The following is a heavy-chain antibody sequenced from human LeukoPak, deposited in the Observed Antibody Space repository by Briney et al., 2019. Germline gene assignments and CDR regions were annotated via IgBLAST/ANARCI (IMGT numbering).Heavy chain of an antibody. Sequence: SETLSLTCTVSGGSISSYYWSWIRQPPGKGLEWIGYIYYSGSTNYNPSLKSRVTISVDTSKNQFSLKLSSVTAADTAVYYCARVGTVTTFGMDVWGQGTTVTVPS. CDR2: IYYSGST. CDR1: GGSISSYY. CDR3: ARVGTVTTFGMDV. J-gene: IGHJ6*02. D-gene: IGHD4-17*01. V-gene: IGHV4-59*01.